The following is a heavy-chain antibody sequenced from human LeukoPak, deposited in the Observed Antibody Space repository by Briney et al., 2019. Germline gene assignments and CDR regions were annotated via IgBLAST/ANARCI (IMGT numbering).Heavy chain of an antibody. J-gene: IGHJ4*02. Sequence: SETLSLTCTVSGGSISSSSYYWGWIRQPPGKGLEWIGSIYYSGSTYYNPSLKSRVTISVDTSKNQFSLKLSSVTAADTAVYYCARTQSSGWRGDFDYWGQGTLVTVSS. V-gene: IGHV4-39*01. D-gene: IGHD6-19*01. CDR2: IYYSGST. CDR3: ARTQSSGWRGDFDY. CDR1: GGSISSSSYY.